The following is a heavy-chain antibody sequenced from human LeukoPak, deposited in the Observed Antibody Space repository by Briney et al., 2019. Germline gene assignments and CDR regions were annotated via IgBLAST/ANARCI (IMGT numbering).Heavy chain of an antibody. D-gene: IGHD3-22*01. J-gene: IGHJ5*02. Sequence: ASVKVSCKGSGYTFSSYYMHWVRQAPGQGLEWMGIINPSGGSTSYAQKFQGRITMTRDTSTSTVYMELSSLRSEDTAVYYCARADSGGDSSGYKWFDPWGQGTLVTVSS. CDR3: ARADSGGDSSGYKWFDP. CDR1: GYTFSSYY. CDR2: INPSGGST. V-gene: IGHV1-46*01.